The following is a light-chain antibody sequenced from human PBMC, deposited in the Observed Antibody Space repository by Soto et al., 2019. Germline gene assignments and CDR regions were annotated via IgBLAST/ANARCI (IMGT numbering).Light chain of an antibody. V-gene: IGKV3-15*01. CDR1: QSVSSN. J-gene: IGKJ1*01. Sequence: EIVMTQSPATLSVSPGERATLSCRASQSVSSNLAWYQQKPGQAPRLLIYGASTRATGIPARFSGSGSGTEFTLTISSLQSEDFAVYHCQQYNNWRKTFGQGTKV. CDR2: GAS. CDR3: QQYNNWRKT.